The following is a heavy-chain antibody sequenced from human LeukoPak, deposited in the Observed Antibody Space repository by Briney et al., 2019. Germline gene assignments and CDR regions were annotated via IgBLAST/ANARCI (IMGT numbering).Heavy chain of an antibody. V-gene: IGHV3-48*02. Sequence: GGSLRLSCAASGFTLSSYNMNWVRQAPGKGLEWVSYITVSSSTIYYADSVKGRFTISRDNARNSLYLQMNSLRDEDTAVYFCARDTSWAFDIWGQGTMVTDSS. CDR3: ARDTSWAFDI. J-gene: IGHJ3*02. CDR2: ITVSSSTI. CDR1: GFTLSSYN.